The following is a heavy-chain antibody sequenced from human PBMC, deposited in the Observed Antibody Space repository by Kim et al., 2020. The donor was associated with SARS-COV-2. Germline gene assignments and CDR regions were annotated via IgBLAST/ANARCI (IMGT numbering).Heavy chain of an antibody. Sequence: SVKVSCKASGGTFSSYAISWVRQAPGQGLEWMGRIIPILGIANYAQKFQGRVTITADKSTSTAYMELSSLRSEDTAVYYCARDPKYSSSWYYPYGMDVWGQGTTVTVSS. J-gene: IGHJ6*02. CDR2: IIPILGIA. D-gene: IGHD6-13*01. CDR1: GGTFSSYA. V-gene: IGHV1-69*04. CDR3: ARDPKYSSSWYYPYGMDV.